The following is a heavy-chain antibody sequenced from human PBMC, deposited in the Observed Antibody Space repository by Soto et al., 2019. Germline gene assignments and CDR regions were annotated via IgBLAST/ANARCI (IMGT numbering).Heavy chain of an antibody. D-gene: IGHD3-10*01. J-gene: IGHJ5*02. CDR3: ARDYGSGSPLAEFDP. CDR1: GYTFTSYY. CDR2: INPSGGST. V-gene: IGHV1-46*01. Sequence: ASVKVSCKASGYTFTSYYMHWVRQAPGQGLEWMGIINPSGGSTSYAQKFQGRVTMTRDTSTSTVYMELSSLRSEDTAVYYCARDYGSGSPLAEFDPWGQGTLVTVSS.